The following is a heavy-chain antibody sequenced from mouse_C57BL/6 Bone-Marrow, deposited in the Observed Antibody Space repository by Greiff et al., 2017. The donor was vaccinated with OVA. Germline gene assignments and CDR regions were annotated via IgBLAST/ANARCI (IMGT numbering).Heavy chain of an antibody. CDR3: ARDPYGTEGFAY. J-gene: IGHJ3*01. CDR1: GYTFTSYW. Sequence: QVQLQQPGTELVKPGASVKLSCKASGYTFTSYWMHWVKQRPGQGLEWIGNINPSNGGTNYNEKFKSKATLTVDKSSSTAYMQLSSLTSEDSAVDLCARDPYGTEGFAYWGQGTLVTVSA. D-gene: IGHD1-1*01. V-gene: IGHV1-53*01. CDR2: INPSNGGT.